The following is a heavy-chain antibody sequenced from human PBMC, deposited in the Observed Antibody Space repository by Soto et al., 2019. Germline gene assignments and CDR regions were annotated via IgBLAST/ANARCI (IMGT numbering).Heavy chain of an antibody. V-gene: IGHV1-2*02. Sequence: ASVKVSCKASGYPFSGYSIHWVRQAPGQGPEWMGWINPNSGDTNYAQKFQGRVTMTRGTSITTAYMELSRLRSDDTAVYYCVRDSGFRGFLDWSLDVWGQGPTVTVSS. CDR3: VRDSGFRGFLDWSLDV. CDR2: INPNSGDT. CDR1: GYPFSGYS. D-gene: IGHD3-3*01. J-gene: IGHJ6*02.